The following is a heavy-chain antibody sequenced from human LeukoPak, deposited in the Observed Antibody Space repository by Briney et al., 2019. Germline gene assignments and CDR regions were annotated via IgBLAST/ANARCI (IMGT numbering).Heavy chain of an antibody. CDR3: ANYGSVSYFAY. CDR1: GFTFSNYG. CDR2: ISYDGSNK. J-gene: IGHJ4*02. V-gene: IGHV3-30*18. D-gene: IGHD3-10*01. Sequence: GRSLRLSCAASGFTFSNYGMHWVRQAPGKGLEWVALISYDGSNKYYADSVKGRFTISRDNSKNTLYLQMISLRAGDTAVYYCANYGSVSYFAYWGQGTLVTVSS.